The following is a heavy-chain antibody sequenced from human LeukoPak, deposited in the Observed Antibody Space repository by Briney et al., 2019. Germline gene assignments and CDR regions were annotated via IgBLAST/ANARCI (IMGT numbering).Heavy chain of an antibody. CDR2: TYPGESNT. Sequence: GESLKISCEAPGYSFTNYWIAWVRQTPGKGLEWMGFTYPGESNTRYSPSFRGQVTISVDKSMNTVYLQWSSLKASDTAMYYCARHVTTSDYESSWFDSWGLGTLVKVSS. J-gene: IGHJ5*01. D-gene: IGHD3-22*01. CDR1: GYSFTNYW. CDR3: ARHVTTSDYESSWFDS. V-gene: IGHV5-51*01.